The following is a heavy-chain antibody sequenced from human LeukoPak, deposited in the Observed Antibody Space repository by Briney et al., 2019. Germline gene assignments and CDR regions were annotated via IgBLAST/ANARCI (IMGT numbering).Heavy chain of an antibody. CDR3: AREGDMGNWFDP. Sequence: PSETLSLTCTVSGGSISSGVYHWGWIRQPPGGGLEWIASIYYTGATYYNPSLRSRVAISLDTSKNQFSLKLSSVTAADTAVYYCAREGDMGNWFDPWGQGTLVTVSS. CDR1: GGSISSGVYH. CDR2: IYYTGAT. J-gene: IGHJ5*02. D-gene: IGHD3-16*01. V-gene: IGHV4-39*07.